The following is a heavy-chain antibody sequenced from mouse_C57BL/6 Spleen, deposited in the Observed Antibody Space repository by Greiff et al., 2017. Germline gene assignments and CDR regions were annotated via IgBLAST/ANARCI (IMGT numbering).Heavy chain of an antibody. CDR3: TAPIYYDYDGYYAMDY. V-gene: IGHV1-15*01. CDR1: GYTFTDYE. CDR2: LDPETGGT. Sequence: QVQLQQSGAELVRPGASVTLSCKASGYTFTDYEMHWVKQTPVHGLEWIGALDPETGGTAYNQKFKGKAILTADKSSSTAYMELRSLTSEDSAVYSCTAPIYYDYDGYYAMDYWGQGTSVTVSS. J-gene: IGHJ4*01. D-gene: IGHD2-4*01.